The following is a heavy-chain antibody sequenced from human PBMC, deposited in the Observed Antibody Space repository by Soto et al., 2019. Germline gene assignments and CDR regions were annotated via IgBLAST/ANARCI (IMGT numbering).Heavy chain of an antibody. CDR3: ARVVYFDRSAYGL. D-gene: IGHD3-22*01. J-gene: IGHJ3*01. Sequence: GSLILSCAASGCSFSGYNMNWVRQAPGKGLEWVSSISGDSNYIYYADSVQGRFTISRDNAKNSVYLQMNSLRAEDKAVYYCARVVYFDRSAYGLWGQGTMVTVSS. CDR2: ISGDSNYI. CDR1: GCSFSGYN. V-gene: IGHV3-21*01.